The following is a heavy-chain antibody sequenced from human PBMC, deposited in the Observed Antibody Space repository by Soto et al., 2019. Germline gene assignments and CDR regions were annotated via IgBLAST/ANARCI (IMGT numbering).Heavy chain of an antibody. CDR1: GFTFSSYG. CDR2: IWYDGSNK. D-gene: IGHD2-15*01. Sequence: PGGSLRLSCAASGFTFSSYGMHWVRQAPGKGLEWVAVIWYDGSNKYYAEFVKGRFTISRDNSKNTLYLQMNSLRAEDTAVYYCARSDWDIVVVVAAIGYYGMDVWGQGTTVTVSS. V-gene: IGHV3-33*01. CDR3: ARSDWDIVVVVAAIGYYGMDV. J-gene: IGHJ6*02.